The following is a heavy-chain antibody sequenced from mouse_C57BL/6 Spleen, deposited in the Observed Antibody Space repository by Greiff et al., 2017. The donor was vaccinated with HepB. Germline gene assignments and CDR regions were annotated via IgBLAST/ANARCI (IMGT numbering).Heavy chain of an antibody. CDR1: GYTFTSYW. D-gene: IGHD4-1*01. J-gene: IGHJ4*01. CDR2: INPSNGGT. CDR3: AREGANWEYYYAMDY. V-gene: IGHV1-53*01. Sequence: QVQLQQPGTELVKPGASVKLSCKASGYTFTSYWMHWVKQRPGQGLEWIGNINPSNGGTNYNEKFKSKATLTVDKSSSTAYMQLSSLTSEDSAVYYCAREGANWEYYYAMDYWGQGTSVTVSS.